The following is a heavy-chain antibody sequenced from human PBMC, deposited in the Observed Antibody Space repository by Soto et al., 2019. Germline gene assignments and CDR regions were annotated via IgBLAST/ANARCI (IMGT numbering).Heavy chain of an antibody. V-gene: IGHV4-30-4*01. Sequence: SEALSLTGAVSCASINSGDYYWILIRQPPGKGLEWIGHIYYSGSTYYNPSLKSRAGISVDSSKSQVSLKLTSVTAADTAVYFCARILMNYYRLDYWGQGALVTVSS. CDR1: CASINSGDYY. J-gene: IGHJ4*02. CDR3: ARILMNYYRLDY. D-gene: IGHD3-10*01. CDR2: IYYSGST.